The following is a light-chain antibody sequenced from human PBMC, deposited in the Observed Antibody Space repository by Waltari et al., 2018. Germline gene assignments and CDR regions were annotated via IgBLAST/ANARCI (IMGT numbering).Light chain of an antibody. CDR2: HAS. Sequence: EIVLTQSPGTLSLSSGERATLSCRTSQSISKYLAWYQQKPGQAPRLLIYHASSRATGIPDRFSGSGSGTDFSLTISRLGPEDFAVYYCQHYVTLPVTFGQGTKVEIK. J-gene: IGKJ1*01. CDR3: QHYVTLPVT. V-gene: IGKV3-20*01. CDR1: QSISKY.